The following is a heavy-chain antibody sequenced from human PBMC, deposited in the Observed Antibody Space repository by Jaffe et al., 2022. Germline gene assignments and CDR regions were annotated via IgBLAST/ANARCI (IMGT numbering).Heavy chain of an antibody. J-gene: IGHJ3*02. Sequence: QITLKESGPTLVKPTQTLTLTCTFSGFSLSTSGVGVGWIRQPPGKALEWLALIYWDDDKRYSPSLKSRLTITKDTSKNQVVLTMTNMDPVDTATYYCAHSTAKMDYVWGSYRPDAFDIWGQGTMVTVSS. CDR1: GFSLSTSGVG. D-gene: IGHD3-16*02. CDR3: AHSTAKMDYVWGSYRPDAFDI. V-gene: IGHV2-5*02. CDR2: IYWDDDK.